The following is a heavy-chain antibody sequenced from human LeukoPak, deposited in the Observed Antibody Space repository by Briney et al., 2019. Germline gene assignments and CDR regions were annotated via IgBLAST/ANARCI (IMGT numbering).Heavy chain of an antibody. CDR2: INHSGST. Sequence: PSETLSLTCAVYGGSFSGYYWSWIRQPPGKGLEWIGEINHSGSTNYNPSLKSRVTISVDTSKNQFSLKLSSVTAADTAVYYCARRLGIAVAGTGGNWFDPWGQGTLVTVSS. J-gene: IGHJ5*02. CDR1: GGSFSGYY. D-gene: IGHD6-19*01. CDR3: ARRLGIAVAGTGGNWFDP. V-gene: IGHV4-34*01.